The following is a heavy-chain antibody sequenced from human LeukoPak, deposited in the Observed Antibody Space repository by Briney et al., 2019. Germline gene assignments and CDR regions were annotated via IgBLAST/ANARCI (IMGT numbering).Heavy chain of an antibody. CDR2: IYYSGST. CDR1: GGSISSYY. V-gene: IGHV4-59*12. J-gene: IGHJ5*02. CDR3: ARGIQLWYNWFDP. Sequence: SETLSLTCTVSGGSISSYYWSWIRQPPGKGLEWIGYIYYSGSTNYNPSLKSRVTISVDTSKNQFSLKLSSVTAADTAVYYCARGIQLWYNWFDPWGQGTLVTVSS. D-gene: IGHD5-18*01.